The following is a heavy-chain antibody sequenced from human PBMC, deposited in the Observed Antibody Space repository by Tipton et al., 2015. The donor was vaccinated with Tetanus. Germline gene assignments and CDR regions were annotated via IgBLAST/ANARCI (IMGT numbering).Heavy chain of an antibody. D-gene: IGHD6-25*01. CDR3: ASGSALDY. J-gene: IGHJ4*02. CDR1: GFTFSSHA. V-gene: IGHV3-21*06. Sequence: QLVQSGGGLVKPGGSLRLACEVSGFTFSSHAMHWIRQAPGKGLEWVASISSTSSYIHYADSVRGRFTISRDNTQNSVYLQMNSLRAEDSAVYYCASGSALDYWGQGTLVTVSS. CDR2: ISSTSSYI.